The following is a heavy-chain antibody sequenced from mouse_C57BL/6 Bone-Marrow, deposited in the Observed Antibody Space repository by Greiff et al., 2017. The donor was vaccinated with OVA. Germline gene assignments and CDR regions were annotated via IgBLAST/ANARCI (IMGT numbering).Heavy chain of an antibody. J-gene: IGHJ2*01. Sequence: LQQSEGGLVQPGSSMKLSCTASGFTFSDYYMAWVRQVPEKGLEWVANINYDGSSTYYLDSLKSRFIISRDNAKNILYLQMSSLKSEDTATYYCARAVYGNYLYYFDYWGQGTTLTVSS. D-gene: IGHD2-1*01. V-gene: IGHV5-16*01. CDR2: INYDGSST. CDR3: ARAVYGNYLYYFDY. CDR1: GFTFSDYY.